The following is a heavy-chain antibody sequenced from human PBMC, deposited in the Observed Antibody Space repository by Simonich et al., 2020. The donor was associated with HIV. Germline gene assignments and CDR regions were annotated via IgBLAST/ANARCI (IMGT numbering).Heavy chain of an antibody. D-gene: IGHD3-10*01. CDR2: VNHSGST. CDR1: GGPSSYY. Sequence: QVQQQQWGAGLLKPSETLSLTCAVYGGPSSYYCSWVRQPPGKGLEWIGEVNHSGSTKYNPTIRSRVSISVGTSKNQFSLNRSSVTAADTAVYYCARAGLTMVRGVPGAFDIWGQGTMVTVSS. J-gene: IGHJ3*02. CDR3: ARAGLTMVRGVPGAFDI. V-gene: IGHV4-34*01.